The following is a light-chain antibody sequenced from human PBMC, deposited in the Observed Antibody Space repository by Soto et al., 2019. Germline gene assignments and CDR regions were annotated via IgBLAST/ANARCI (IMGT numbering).Light chain of an antibody. CDR3: QQYNNWSPVYT. V-gene: IGKV3D-15*01. CDR1: QSVRNK. J-gene: IGKJ2*01. Sequence: EVVLTQSPATLSVSPGQRATLSCRASQSVRNKLAWYQQKPDQAPRLLIYDASTRATGIPARFSGSGSGTEFTLPISSLQSEDFVVEYCQQYNNWSPVYTFGQGTKLEIK. CDR2: DAS.